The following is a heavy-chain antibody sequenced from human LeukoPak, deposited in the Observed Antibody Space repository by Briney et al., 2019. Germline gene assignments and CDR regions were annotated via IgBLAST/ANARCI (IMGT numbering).Heavy chain of an antibody. D-gene: IGHD6-13*01. CDR3: AKGDPFRAGWFDP. CDR1: GGSISSSSYY. Sequence: KPSETLSLTCTVSGGSISSSSYYWGWIRQPPGKGLEWIGSIYYSGSTYYNPSLKSRVTMSVDTSKNQFSLKLSSVTAADTAVYYCAKGDPFRAGWFDPWGQGILVTVSS. CDR2: IYYSGST. V-gene: IGHV4-39*07. J-gene: IGHJ5*02.